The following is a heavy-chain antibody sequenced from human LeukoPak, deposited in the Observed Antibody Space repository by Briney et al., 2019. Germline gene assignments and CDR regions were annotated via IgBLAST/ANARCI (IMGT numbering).Heavy chain of an antibody. CDR1: GFTFSNYA. J-gene: IGHJ4*02. Sequence: GGSLRLSCAASGFTFSNYAMHWVRQAPGKGLEWVAVISYDGSNEYYADSVKGRFTISRDNSKNTLYLQMNSLRAEDTAVYYCARDRSYYSCFDYWGQGTLVTVSS. V-gene: IGHV3-30-3*01. CDR3: ARDRSYYSCFDY. D-gene: IGHD1-26*01. CDR2: ISYDGSNE.